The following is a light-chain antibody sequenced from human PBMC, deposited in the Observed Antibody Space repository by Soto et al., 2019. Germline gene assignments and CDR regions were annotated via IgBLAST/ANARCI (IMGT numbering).Light chain of an antibody. Sequence: DIQMTQSPSILSASVGDRVTITCRASQSISSWLAWYQQKPGKAPNLLIHKASHLESGVPSRFSGSGSGTEFTLPISSLQPGDFATYYCQHYNTYPWTFGQGTKVEI. V-gene: IGKV1-5*03. CDR1: QSISSW. J-gene: IGKJ1*01. CDR2: KAS. CDR3: QHYNTYPWT.